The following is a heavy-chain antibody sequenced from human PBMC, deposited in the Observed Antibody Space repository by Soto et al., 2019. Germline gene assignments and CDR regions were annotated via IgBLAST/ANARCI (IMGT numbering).Heavy chain of an antibody. CDR1: GGSISSSHY. D-gene: IGHD1-20*01. CDR3: ARHYNTGAFFDY. CDR2: VFYSGSP. J-gene: IGHJ4*02. V-gene: IGHV4-39*01. Sequence: QLQLQESGPGLVKSSETLSLTCTVSGGSISSSHYWGWIRQPPGKGLEWIGSVFYSGSPYYSPSFKSRITMSVDTSKTQFSLRVRSVTATDTAVYFCARHYNTGAFFDYWGQGNLVTVSS.